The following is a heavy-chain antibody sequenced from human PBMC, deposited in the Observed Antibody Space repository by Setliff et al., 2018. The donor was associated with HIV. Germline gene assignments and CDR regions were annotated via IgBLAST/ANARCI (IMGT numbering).Heavy chain of an antibody. CDR2: IYYSGTA. CDR3: ARHTAPYSSGFYSVAAWFDP. J-gene: IGHJ5*02. V-gene: IGHV4-39*01. D-gene: IGHD6-19*01. Sequence: SETLSLTCSVSGGSLSSSYYWAWIRQSPGKGLEWIGTIYYSGTAYYSPSLNGRVTISVDTSNNQFLLSLTSVTAADTAVYHCARHTAPYSSGFYSVAAWFDPWGQGTLVTVSS. CDR1: GGSLSSSYY.